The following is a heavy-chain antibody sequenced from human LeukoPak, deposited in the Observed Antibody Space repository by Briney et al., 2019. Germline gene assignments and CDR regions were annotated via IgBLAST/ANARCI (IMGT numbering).Heavy chain of an antibody. CDR1: GFTFSSYA. D-gene: IGHD2-15*01. V-gene: IGHV3-30-3*01. Sequence: GRSLRLSCAASGFTFSSYAMHWVRQALGKGLEWVAVISYDGSNKYYADSVKGRFTISRDNSKNTLYPQMNSLRAEDTAVYYCARDLGVVVVAALDYWGQGTLVTVSS. CDR2: ISYDGSNK. J-gene: IGHJ4*02. CDR3: ARDLGVVVVAALDY.